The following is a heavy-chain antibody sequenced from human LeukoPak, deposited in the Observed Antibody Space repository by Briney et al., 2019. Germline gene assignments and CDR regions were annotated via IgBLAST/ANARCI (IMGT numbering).Heavy chain of an antibody. CDR1: GGSISSYY. V-gene: IGHV4-4*07. CDR3: AGLTFDFWSGYYDY. D-gene: IGHD3-3*01. Sequence: SETLSLTCTVSGGSISSYYWSWIRQPAGKGLEWIGRIYISGSTNYNPSLKSRVTMSVDTSKNQFSLKLSSVTAAGTAVYYCAGLTFDFWSGYYDYWGQGTLVTVSS. J-gene: IGHJ4*02. CDR2: IYISGST.